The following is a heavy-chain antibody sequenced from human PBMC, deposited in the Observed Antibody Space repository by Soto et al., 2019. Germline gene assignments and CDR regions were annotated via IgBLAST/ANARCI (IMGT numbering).Heavy chain of an antibody. CDR2: IYPGDSDT. D-gene: IGHD2-21*02. V-gene: IGHV5-51*01. J-gene: IGHJ6*02. CDR1: GYSFTSYW. Sequence: GESLKISCKGSGYSFTSYWIGWVRQMPGKGLEWMGIIYPGDSDTRYSPSFQGQVTISADKSISTAYLQWSSLKASDTAMYYCARAYCGGDCSPHYYYYYYGMDVWGQGTTVTVSS. CDR3: ARAYCGGDCSPHYYYYYYGMDV.